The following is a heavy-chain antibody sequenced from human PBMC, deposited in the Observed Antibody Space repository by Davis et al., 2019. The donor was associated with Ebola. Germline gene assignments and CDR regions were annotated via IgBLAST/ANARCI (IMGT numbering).Heavy chain of an antibody. D-gene: IGHD3-16*01. CDR2: TYYSSKWYH. CDR3: VRGWGRSGLDV. Sequence: HSQTPSLTCAISGDSVYGKNGAWNWIRQSPSRGLEWLGRTYYSSKWYHDYATSVKSRITINLDTSKNQLSLQLNSVTPEDTAVYYCVRGWGRSGLDVWGQGTTVTVSS. J-gene: IGHJ6*02. CDR1: GDSVYGKNGA. V-gene: IGHV6-1*01.